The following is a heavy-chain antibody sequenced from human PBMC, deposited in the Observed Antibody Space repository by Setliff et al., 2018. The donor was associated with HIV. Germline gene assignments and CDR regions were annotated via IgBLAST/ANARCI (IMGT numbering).Heavy chain of an antibody. CDR3: ARSLVPSGYYYGRHAFDI. CDR1: GGSISGYY. J-gene: IGHJ3*02. Sequence: SETLSLTCAVYGGSISGYYWSWIRQSPGKGLEWIGEINHSGNTNYNPSFKSRVTISVDTSKNQFSLRVNSVTAADTAVYYCARSLVPSGYYYGRHAFDIWGQGTKVTVSS. CDR2: INHSGNT. V-gene: IGHV4-34*01. D-gene: IGHD3-22*01.